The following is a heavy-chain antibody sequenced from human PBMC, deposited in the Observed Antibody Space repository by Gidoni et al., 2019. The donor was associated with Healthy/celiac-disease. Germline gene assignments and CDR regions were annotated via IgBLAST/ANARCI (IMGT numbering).Heavy chain of an antibody. CDR3: AKDTSFRGVNAFDI. CDR2: ISYEGSNK. V-gene: IGHV3-30*18. CDR1: GFTFSSYG. D-gene: IGHD3-10*01. J-gene: IGHJ3*02. Sequence: QVQLVESGVGVVQPGRSLRLSCAASGFTFSSYGMHWVRQAPGKGLEGVAVISYEGSNKYYADSVKGRFTISRDNSKNTLYLQRNSLRAEDTAVYYCAKDTSFRGVNAFDIWGQGTMVTVSS.